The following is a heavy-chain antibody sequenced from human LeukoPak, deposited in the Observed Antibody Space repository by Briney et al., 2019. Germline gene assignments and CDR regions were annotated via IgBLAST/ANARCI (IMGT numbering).Heavy chain of an antibody. V-gene: IGHV3-53*05. CDR3: ARITVIRVAAMDV. CDR1: GFTVSSNY. D-gene: IGHD3-10*01. J-gene: IGHJ6*03. Sequence: GGSLRLSCAASGFTVSSNYMSWVRQAPGKGLEWVSIIYSGGSTFYADSVKGRFTMSRDNSKNTLYLQMGSLRPEDMAVYYCARITVIRVAAMDVWGKGTTVTISS. CDR2: IYSGGST.